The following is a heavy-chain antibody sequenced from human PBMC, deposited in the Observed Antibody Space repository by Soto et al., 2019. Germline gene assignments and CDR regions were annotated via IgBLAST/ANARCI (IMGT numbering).Heavy chain of an antibody. J-gene: IGHJ4*02. D-gene: IGHD4-17*01. V-gene: IGHV4-4*07. CDR1: GDSLSTYY. CDR3: ARESVSVTYRFDS. Sequence: QVQLQESGPGLVRPSETLSLTCTVSGDSLSTYYWSWIRQPAGERLEWIGRIHDTGRTNYNPSLKSRVTMSVDTSKSHCSLRVNSVTAADTAVYYCARESVSVTYRFDSWGPGTLVTVS. CDR2: IHDTGRT.